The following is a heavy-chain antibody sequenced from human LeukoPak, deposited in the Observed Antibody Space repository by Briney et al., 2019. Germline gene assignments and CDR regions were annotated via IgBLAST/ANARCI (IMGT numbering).Heavy chain of an antibody. CDR2: IYYSGST. J-gene: IGHJ4*02. Sequence: SETLSLTCTVSGGSIRTYYWSWIRQPPGKGLEWIGFIYYSGSTKYNPSLRSRVTISVDTSKNQFSLKLSSVTAADTAVYYCARGGASSLPFDYWSQGTLVTVSS. CDR3: ARGGASSLPFDY. D-gene: IGHD1-26*01. CDR1: GGSIRTYY. V-gene: IGHV4-59*01.